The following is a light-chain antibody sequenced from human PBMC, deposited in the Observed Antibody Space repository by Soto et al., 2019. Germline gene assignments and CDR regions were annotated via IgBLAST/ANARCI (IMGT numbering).Light chain of an antibody. CDR1: QDIRKY. V-gene: IGKV1-33*01. CDR2: GAS. CDR3: QHYDHLPPFT. J-gene: IGKJ3*01. Sequence: DIQMTQSPSSLSADVGDSVSITCQASQDIRKYLSWYQQKPGRAPKLLIYGASNLETGVPSRFSGSGYGTDFTFTISSLQPEDIATYHCQHYDHLPPFTFGPGTKVAIK.